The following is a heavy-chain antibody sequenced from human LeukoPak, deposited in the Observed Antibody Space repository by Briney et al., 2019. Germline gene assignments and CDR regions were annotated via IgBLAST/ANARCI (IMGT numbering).Heavy chain of an antibody. Sequence: GGSLRLSCAVSGFTFSTYGMTWVCQAPGKGLEWVSGISGSGDSTYYAASVKGRFTISRDNSKNTLYLQMNSLRAEDTAVYYCANPVGTGTTTGDWGQGTLVTVSS. V-gene: IGHV3-23*01. D-gene: IGHD1-1*01. J-gene: IGHJ4*02. CDR1: GFTFSTYG. CDR2: ISGSGDST. CDR3: ANPVGTGTTTGD.